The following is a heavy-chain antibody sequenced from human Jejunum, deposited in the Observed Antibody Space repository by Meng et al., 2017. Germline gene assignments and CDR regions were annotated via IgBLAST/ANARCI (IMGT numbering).Heavy chain of an antibody. V-gene: IGHV3-74*03. CDR1: GFSFSTYW. D-gene: IGHD6-13*01. J-gene: IGHJ3*02. CDR3: GKGNSNSWYYVVDN. CDR2: INSDGSNT. Sequence: GESLKISCAASGFSFSTYWMHWVRQAPGKGLVWVSSINSDGSNTKYADSVKGRFTISRDNAKNTLSLQMNSLKAEETAGYYCGKGNSNSWYYVVDNWGQGTMVTVSS.